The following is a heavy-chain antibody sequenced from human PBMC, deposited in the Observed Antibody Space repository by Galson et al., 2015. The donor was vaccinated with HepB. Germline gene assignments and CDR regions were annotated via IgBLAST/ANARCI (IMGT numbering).Heavy chain of an antibody. CDR3: VKAIHGSYYGLDY. CDR1: GFSFDDYA. V-gene: IGHV3-9*01. D-gene: IGHD1-26*01. CDR2: ISWNSNSI. Sequence: SLRLSCAASGFSFDDYAMHWVRQAPGKGLEWVSGISWNSNSIGYADSVKGRFTISRDNAKNSLYLQMDSLRAEDTALYYCVKAIHGSYYGLDYWGQGTLVTVSS. J-gene: IGHJ4*02.